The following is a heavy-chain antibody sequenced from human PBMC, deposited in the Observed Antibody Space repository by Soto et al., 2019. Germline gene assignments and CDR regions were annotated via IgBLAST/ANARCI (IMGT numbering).Heavy chain of an antibody. Sequence: QVQLVQSGAEVKKPGSSVKVSCKASGGTFSSYTISWVRQAPGQGLEWMGRIIPILGIANYAQKFQGRVTTTADKSTSTDYMELSRLRSEDTAVYYCASSYCGGGCYSHYYYYYGMDVWGQGTTVTVSS. D-gene: IGHD2-21*02. CDR2: IIPILGIA. CDR1: GGTFSSYT. CDR3: ASSYCGGGCYSHYYYYYGMDV. V-gene: IGHV1-69*02. J-gene: IGHJ6*02.